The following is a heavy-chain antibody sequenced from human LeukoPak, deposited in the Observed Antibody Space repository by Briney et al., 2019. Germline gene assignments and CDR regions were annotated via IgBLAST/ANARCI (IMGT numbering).Heavy chain of an antibody. CDR3: ARDSPGYGAYVS. Sequence: GGPLRLSCAASGFTFSSYGMHWVRQAPGKGLEWVAFIRYDGSNKYYADSVKGRFTISRDNAKNSLYLQMDSLTAEDTAVYYCARDSPGYGAYVSWGQGTLVSVSS. D-gene: IGHD5-12*01. CDR2: IRYDGSNK. V-gene: IGHV3-30*02. J-gene: IGHJ1*01. CDR1: GFTFSSYG.